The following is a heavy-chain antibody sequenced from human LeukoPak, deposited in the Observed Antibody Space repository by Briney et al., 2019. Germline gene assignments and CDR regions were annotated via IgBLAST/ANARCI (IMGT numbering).Heavy chain of an antibody. Sequence: SETLSLTCTVSAYSISSGYYWGWIRQPPGKGLEWIGSLSHSGSTYYNPSLKSRVTISVDTSKNQFSLKLSSVTAADTAVYYCARDNSSGYRPSVYWYFDLWGRGTLVTVSS. CDR2: LSHSGST. D-gene: IGHD3-22*01. CDR1: AYSISSGYY. CDR3: ARDNSSGYRPSVYWYFDL. V-gene: IGHV4-38-2*02. J-gene: IGHJ2*01.